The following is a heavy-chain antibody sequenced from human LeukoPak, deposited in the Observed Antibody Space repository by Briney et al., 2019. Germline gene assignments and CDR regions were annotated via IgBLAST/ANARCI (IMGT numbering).Heavy chain of an antibody. V-gene: IGHV4-38-2*01. CDR1: GYSINSGYC. D-gene: IGHD3-22*01. CDR2: IDHSGNT. J-gene: IGHJ4*02. Sequence: SETLSLTCAVSGYSINSGYCWGWIRQPPGKGLEWIGGIDHSGNTHYNPSLKNRVTISADTSKNEFSLKLSSVTATDTAVYYCARVPHSVEGSMKAVFIHYFDYWGQGSLVTVSA. CDR3: ARVPHSVEGSMKAVFIHYFDY.